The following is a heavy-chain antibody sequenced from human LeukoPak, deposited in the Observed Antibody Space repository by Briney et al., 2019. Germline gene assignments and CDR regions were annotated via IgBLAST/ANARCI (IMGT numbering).Heavy chain of an antibody. CDR3: AKHDYDGSGLSWYYFDY. V-gene: IGHV3-21*04. CDR1: GFTFSSYS. D-gene: IGHD3-10*01. J-gene: IGHJ4*02. CDR2: ISSSSSYT. Sequence: GGFLRPSCAASGFTFSSYSMNWGRKAPGKGLGWVSSISSSSSYTYYADSVKGRFTISRDNSKNTLYLQMNSLRAEATAVYYCAKHDYDGSGLSWYYFDYWGQGTLVTVSS.